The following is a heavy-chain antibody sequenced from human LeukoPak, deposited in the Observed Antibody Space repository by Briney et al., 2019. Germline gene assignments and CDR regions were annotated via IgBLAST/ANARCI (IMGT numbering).Heavy chain of an antibody. D-gene: IGHD1-1*01. CDR3: ARGNGRRRAYDI. CDR1: GGSFSGHY. V-gene: IGHV4-34*01. CDR2: INHSGTT. Sequence: PSETLSLTCAVYGGSFSGHYWSWIRQPPGKGLEWIGDINHSGTTNCNPSLKSRVTISGDTSKNQFSLKLSSVTAADTAVYYCARGNGRRRAYDIWGQGTMVTVSS. J-gene: IGHJ3*02.